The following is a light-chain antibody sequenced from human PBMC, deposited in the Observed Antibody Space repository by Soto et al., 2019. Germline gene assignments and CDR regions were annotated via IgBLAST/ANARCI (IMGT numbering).Light chain of an antibody. Sequence: QSVLTRPPSASGTPGQRVTISCSGSSSNIGSNTVNWYQQLPGTAPKLLIYSNNQRPSGVPDRFSGSKSGTSASLAISGLQSEDEADYYCAAWDDSLNCYVFGTGTKVTVL. J-gene: IGLJ1*01. CDR2: SNN. CDR1: SSNIGSNT. V-gene: IGLV1-44*01. CDR3: AAWDDSLNCYV.